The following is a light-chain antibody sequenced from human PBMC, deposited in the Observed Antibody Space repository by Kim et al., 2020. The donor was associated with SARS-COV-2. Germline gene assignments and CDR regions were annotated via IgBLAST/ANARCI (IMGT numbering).Light chain of an antibody. CDR3: QQYNNWPPIT. Sequence: SPGERATLPCRASQSVSSNLAWYQHKPGQAPRLLIYGASIRATGIPARFSGSGSGTEFTLTISILQSEDFAVYYCQQYNNWPPITFGQGTRLEIK. CDR2: GAS. V-gene: IGKV3D-15*03. CDR1: QSVSSN. J-gene: IGKJ5*01.